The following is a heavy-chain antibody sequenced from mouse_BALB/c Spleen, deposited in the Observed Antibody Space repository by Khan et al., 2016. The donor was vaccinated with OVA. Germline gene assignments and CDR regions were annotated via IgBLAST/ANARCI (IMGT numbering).Heavy chain of an antibody. V-gene: IGHV3-2*02. CDR1: GYSITSDYV. CDR3: ANSQGGGFDY. D-gene: IGHD2-12*01. J-gene: IGHJ2*01. Sequence: EVQLQESGPGLVKPSQSLSLSCTASGYSITSDYVRNWIRQLPGNKLEIMCFITYRGNTKYNPTFKGQTSITPDTSKNQFFLQLNFVTMEYTATYCGANSQGGGFDYWGQGTTLTVSS. CDR2: ITYRGNT.